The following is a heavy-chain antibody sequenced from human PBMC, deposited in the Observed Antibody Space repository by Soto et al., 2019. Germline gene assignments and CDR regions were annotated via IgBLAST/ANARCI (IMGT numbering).Heavy chain of an antibody. CDR3: AREGRDSSSYNWFDP. V-gene: IGHV3-74*01. J-gene: IGHJ5*02. CDR2: INSDGSST. Sequence: EVQLLESGGGLVQPGGSLRLSCAASGFTFSSYWMHWVRQAPGKGLLWVSRINSDGSSTSYADSVKGRFTISRDNAKNTLYLQMNSLRAEDTAIYYCAREGRDSSSYNWFDPWGQGTLVIVSS. D-gene: IGHD6-6*01. CDR1: GFTFSSYW.